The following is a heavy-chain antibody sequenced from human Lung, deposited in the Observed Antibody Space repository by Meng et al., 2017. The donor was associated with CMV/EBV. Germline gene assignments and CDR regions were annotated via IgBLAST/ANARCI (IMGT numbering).Heavy chain of an antibody. D-gene: IGHD2-2*01. Sequence: ASVKVSCKASGYTFTNYVINWVRQAPGQGLEWMGWVSGYNDNTKYAQKFQDRVTMTTDISTSTAYMELRSLRSDDPAIYYCARTYCSSTICSPPYYYAMDAWGQWXTVTVSS. J-gene: IGHJ6*01. CDR2: VSGYNDNT. V-gene: IGHV1-18*01. CDR3: ARTYCSSTICSPPYYYAMDA. CDR1: GYTFTNYV.